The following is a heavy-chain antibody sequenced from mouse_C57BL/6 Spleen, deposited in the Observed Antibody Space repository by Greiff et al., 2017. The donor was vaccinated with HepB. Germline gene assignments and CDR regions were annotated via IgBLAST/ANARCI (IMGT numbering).Heavy chain of an antibody. J-gene: IGHJ4*01. CDR1: GYTFTDYE. Sequence: VQLQQSGAELVRPGASVTLSCKASGYTFTDYEMHWVKQTPVHGLEWIGAIDPETGGTAYNQTFKGKAILTADKSASTAYMELRSLTSEDSAVYYFTRPARAMDYWGQGTSVTVSS. CDR3: TRPARAMDY. CDR2: IDPETGGT. V-gene: IGHV1-15*01.